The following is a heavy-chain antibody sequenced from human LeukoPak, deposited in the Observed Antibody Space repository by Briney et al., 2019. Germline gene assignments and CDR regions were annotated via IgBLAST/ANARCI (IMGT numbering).Heavy chain of an antibody. J-gene: IGHJ4*02. CDR1: GFTFSSYS. Sequence: PGGSLRLSCAASGFTFSSYSMNWVRQAPGKGLEWVSYISSSSSTIYYADSVKGRFTISRDNAKNSLYLQMNSLRAEDTALYYCATLPDYASHWGQGTLVTVSS. CDR3: ATLPDYASH. V-gene: IGHV3-48*04. D-gene: IGHD4-17*01. CDR2: ISSSSSTI.